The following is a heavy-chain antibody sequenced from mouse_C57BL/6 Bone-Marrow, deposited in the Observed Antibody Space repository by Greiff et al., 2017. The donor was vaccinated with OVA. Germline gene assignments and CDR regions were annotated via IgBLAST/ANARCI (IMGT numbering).Heavy chain of an antibody. CDR1: GFTFSDFY. D-gene: IGHD4-1*01. CDR2: SRNKANDYTT. CDR3: AREHWDAYYFDY. J-gene: IGHJ2*01. V-gene: IGHV7-1*01. Sequence: EVNVVESGGGLVQSGRSLRLSCATSGFTFSDFYMEWVRQAPGKGLEWIAASRNKANDYTTEYSASVKGRFIVSRDTSQSILYLQMNALRAEDTAIYYCAREHWDAYYFDYWGQGTTLTVSS.